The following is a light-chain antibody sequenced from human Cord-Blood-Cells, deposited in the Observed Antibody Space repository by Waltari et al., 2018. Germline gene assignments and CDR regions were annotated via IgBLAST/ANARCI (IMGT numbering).Light chain of an antibody. Sequence: DIQMTQSPSSLSASVGDRVTITYRASQSISSYLNWYQQKPGKAPKLLIYAASSLQSGVPSRFSGSGSGTDFTLTISSLQPEDFATYYGQQSYSTPPITFGQGTRLEIK. V-gene: IGKV1-39*01. CDR2: AAS. J-gene: IGKJ5*01. CDR3: QQSYSTPPIT. CDR1: QSISSY.